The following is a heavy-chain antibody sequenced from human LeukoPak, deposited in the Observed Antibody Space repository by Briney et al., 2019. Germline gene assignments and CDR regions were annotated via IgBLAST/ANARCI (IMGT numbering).Heavy chain of an antibody. V-gene: IGHV4-59*07. D-gene: IGHD6-19*01. CDR1: GGSMRSFY. Sequence: PSDTLSLTCTVSGGSMRSFYWSWIRQPPGKGLEWIGNIYYSGNTNYNPSLNSRVTISLDTSKDQFSLKLSSVTAADTALYYCARALGSGWYHPFDYWGQGALVTVSS. CDR3: ARALGSGWYHPFDY. J-gene: IGHJ4*02. CDR2: IYYSGNT.